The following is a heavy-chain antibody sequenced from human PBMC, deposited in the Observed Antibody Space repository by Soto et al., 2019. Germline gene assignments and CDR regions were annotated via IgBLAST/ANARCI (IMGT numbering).Heavy chain of an antibody. Sequence: APVKVSCKAFGYTFTSYVINWLRQATGQGLERMGWMNPNSGNTGYAQKFQGRVTMTRNTSISTAYMELSSLRSEDTAVYYCARARVLGYCSSTSCDWEYYFDYWGQGTLVTVSS. CDR1: GYTFTSYV. V-gene: IGHV1-8*01. CDR3: ARARVLGYCSSTSCDWEYYFDY. CDR2: MNPNSGNT. D-gene: IGHD2-2*01. J-gene: IGHJ4*02.